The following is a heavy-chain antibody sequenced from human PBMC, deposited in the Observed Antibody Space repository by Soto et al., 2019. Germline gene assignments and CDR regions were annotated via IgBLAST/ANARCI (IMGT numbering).Heavy chain of an antibody. J-gene: IGHJ5*02. Sequence: QVRLVQSGAEVKKPGASVKVSCKASGYTFTSYDINWVRQATGQGLEWMGWMNPNSGNTGYAQKFQGRVTMTRNTSISTAYMELSSLRSEDTAVYYCARGRRITIFGVVINWFDPWGQGTLVTVSS. CDR2: MNPNSGNT. V-gene: IGHV1-8*01. D-gene: IGHD3-3*01. CDR3: ARGRRITIFGVVINWFDP. CDR1: GYTFTSYD.